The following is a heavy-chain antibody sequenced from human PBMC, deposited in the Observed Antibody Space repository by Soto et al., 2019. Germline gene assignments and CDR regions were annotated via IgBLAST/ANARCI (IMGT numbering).Heavy chain of an antibody. J-gene: IGHJ4*02. CDR2: INPKSGDT. CDR3: ARDMQGWGGY. CDR1: GYTLTDYY. Sequence: QVQLVQSGAEVKKPGASVKVSCKASGYTLTDYYLHWVRQAPGQGLEWMGWINPKSGDTNYAQKFQDRVTMTRDTSTSTDYMELSRLTFDDTAVYYCARDMQGWGGYWGQGTLVTVSS. D-gene: IGHD3-16*01. V-gene: IGHV1-2*02.